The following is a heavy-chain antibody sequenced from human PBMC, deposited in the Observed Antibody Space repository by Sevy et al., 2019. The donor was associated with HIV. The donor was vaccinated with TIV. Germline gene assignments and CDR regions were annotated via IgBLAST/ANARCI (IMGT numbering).Heavy chain of an antibody. CDR1: GFTFSSYG. CDR2: ISYDGSNK. D-gene: IGHD2-15*01. J-gene: IGHJ4*02. Sequence: GGSLRLSCAASGFTFSSYGMHWVRQAPGKGLEWVAVISYDGSNKYYADSVKGRFTISRDNSKNTLYLQMNSLRAEDTAVYYCAKAVAGTRDRIMGYWGQGTLVTVSS. CDR3: AKAVAGTRDRIMGY. V-gene: IGHV3-30*18.